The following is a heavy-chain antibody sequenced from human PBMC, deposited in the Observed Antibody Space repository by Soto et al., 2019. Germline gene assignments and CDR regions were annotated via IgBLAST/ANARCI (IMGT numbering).Heavy chain of an antibody. D-gene: IGHD2-8*02. Sequence: EVQMLESGGGLMQPGGSLRLSCAASGFTCSSYDMSWVRQAPGKGLEWVSTILVGGSTYYPDSVKGRFTISRDNSKNTLFLQMNSLTAGDTAVYYCAKATATGGGAFDICGQGTMVTVSS. J-gene: IGHJ3*02. CDR2: ILVGGST. V-gene: IGHV3-23*01. CDR1: GFTCSSYD. CDR3: AKATATGGGAFDI.